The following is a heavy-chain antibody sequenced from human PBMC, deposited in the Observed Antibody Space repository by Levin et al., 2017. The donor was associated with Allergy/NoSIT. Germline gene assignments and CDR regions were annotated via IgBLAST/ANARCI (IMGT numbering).Heavy chain of an antibody. CDR1: GFTFSSYA. CDR3: ARAHSSGWYWAPDY. J-gene: IGHJ4*02. CDR2: ISYDGSNK. D-gene: IGHD6-19*01. V-gene: IGHV3-30-3*01. Sequence: AGGSLRLSCAASGFTFSSYAMHWVRQAPGKGLEWVAVISYDGSNKYYADSVKGRFTISRDNSKNTLYLQMNSLRAEDTAVYYCARAHSSGWYWAPDYWGQGTLVTVSS.